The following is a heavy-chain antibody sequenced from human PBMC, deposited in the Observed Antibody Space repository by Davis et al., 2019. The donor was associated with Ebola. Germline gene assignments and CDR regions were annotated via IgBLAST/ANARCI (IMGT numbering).Heavy chain of an antibody. J-gene: IGHJ4*02. CDR2: IYTSDSNT. D-gene: IGHD5-24*01. CDR1: GNSSTSHW. Sequence: GESLKISCPDSGNSSTSHWIGWVRQMPGKGLDWMGIIYTSDSNTRYSPTFQGQVTISADTSISTAYLQWSSLKASDTAMYYCARGTDGYNPGGYFDSWGQGTLVTVSS. CDR3: ARGTDGYNPGGYFDS. V-gene: IGHV5-51*01.